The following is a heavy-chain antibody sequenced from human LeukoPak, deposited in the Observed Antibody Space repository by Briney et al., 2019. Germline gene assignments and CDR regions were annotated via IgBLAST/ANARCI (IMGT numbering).Heavy chain of an antibody. Sequence: SETLSLTCTVSGGSISSYYWSWIRQPAGKGLEWIGRVYSSGSTNYNPSLKSRVTMSIDTSKNQFSLKLSSVTAADTAVYYCARDRSSGWYVVDYWGQGTLVTVSS. CDR3: ARDRSSGWYVVDY. CDR2: VYSSGST. CDR1: GGSISSYY. D-gene: IGHD6-19*01. J-gene: IGHJ4*02. V-gene: IGHV4-4*07.